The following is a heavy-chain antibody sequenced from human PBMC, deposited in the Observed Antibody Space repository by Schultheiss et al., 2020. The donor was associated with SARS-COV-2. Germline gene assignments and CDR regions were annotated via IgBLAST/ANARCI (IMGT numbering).Heavy chain of an antibody. CDR2: IGTAGDP. J-gene: IGHJ4*02. D-gene: IGHD6-13*01. CDR1: GFTFSSYG. Sequence: GESLKISCAASGFTFSSYGMHWVRQATGKGLEWVSAIGTAGDPYYPGSVKGRFTISRENAKNSLYLQMNSLRAEDTAVYYCAKSIAAATPADSLDYWGQGTLVTVSS. CDR3: AKSIAAATPADSLDY. V-gene: IGHV3-13*05.